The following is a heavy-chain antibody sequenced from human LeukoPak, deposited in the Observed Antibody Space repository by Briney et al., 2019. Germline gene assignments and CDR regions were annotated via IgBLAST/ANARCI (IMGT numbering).Heavy chain of an antibody. V-gene: IGHV1-69*04. CDR2: IIPILGIA. D-gene: IGHD5-12*01. CDR1: GGTFINYA. CDR3: ARDLYSGHEGNAFDI. Sequence: ASVTVSFKASGGTFINYAITWVRQAPGQGLEWMGRIIPILGIANYAQKFQGRVTIIADKSTSTAYMELSSLRSEDTAVYYCARDLYSGHEGNAFDIWGQGTMVTVSS. J-gene: IGHJ3*02.